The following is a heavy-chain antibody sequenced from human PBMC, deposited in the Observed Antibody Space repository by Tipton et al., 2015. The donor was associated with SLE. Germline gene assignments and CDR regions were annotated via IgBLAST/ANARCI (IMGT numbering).Heavy chain of an antibody. D-gene: IGHD6-19*01. J-gene: IGHJ3*01. Sequence: SLRLSCGASGFTFSNYWMHWVRQVPGKGLEWVSRITYDGSDYGDSVKGRFIISRDNVKNTLYLQMNSLRAEDTAVYYCARDRSFNDAFDLWGQGTMVTVS. CDR2: ITYDGS. V-gene: IGHV3-74*01. CDR3: ARDRSFNDAFDL. CDR1: GFTFSNYW.